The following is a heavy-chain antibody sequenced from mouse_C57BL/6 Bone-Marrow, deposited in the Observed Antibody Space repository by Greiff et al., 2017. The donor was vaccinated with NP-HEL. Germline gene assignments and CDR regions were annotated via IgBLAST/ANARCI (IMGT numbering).Heavy chain of an antibody. CDR2: INPSTGGT. Sequence: EVQLQQSGPELVKPGASVKISCKASGYSFTGYYMTWVKQSPEKSLEWIGEINPSTGGTTYKQKFKAKATLTVDKSSSTAYMQLKSLTSEYSAVDYCTRSIWFYWYFDVWGTGTTVTVSS. CDR1: GYSFTGYY. CDR3: TRSIWFYWYFDV. V-gene: IGHV1-42*01. D-gene: IGHD2-2*01. J-gene: IGHJ1*03.